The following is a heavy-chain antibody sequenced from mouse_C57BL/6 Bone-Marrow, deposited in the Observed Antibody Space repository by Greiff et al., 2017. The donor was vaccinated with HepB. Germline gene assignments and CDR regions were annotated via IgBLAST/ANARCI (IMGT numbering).Heavy chain of an antibody. Sequence: EVHLVESGGGLVKPGGSLKLSCAASGFTFSSYAMSWVRQTPEKRLEWVATISDGGSYTYYPDNVKGRFTISRDNAKNNLYLQMSHLQSEDTAMYYCARAAYCLAWFAYWGQGTLVTVSA. CDR3: ARAAYCLAWFAY. CDR1: GFTFSSYA. CDR2: ISDGGSYT. J-gene: IGHJ3*01. V-gene: IGHV5-4*01. D-gene: IGHD2-10*01.